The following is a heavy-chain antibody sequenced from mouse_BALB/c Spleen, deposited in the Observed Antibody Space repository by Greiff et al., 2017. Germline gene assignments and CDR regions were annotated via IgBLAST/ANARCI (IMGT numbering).Heavy chain of an antibody. D-gene: IGHD2-10*02. CDR1: GYTFTSYV. CDR3: ARKNPKYGNPYYYAMDY. CDR2: INPYNDGT. J-gene: IGHJ4*01. V-gene: IGHV1-14*01. Sequence: EVKLMESGPELVKPGASVKMSCKASGYTFTSYVMHWVKQKPGQGLEWIGYINPYNDGTKYNEKFKGKATLTSDKSSSTAYMELSSLTSEDSAVYYCARKNPKYGNPYYYAMDYWGQGTSVTVSS.